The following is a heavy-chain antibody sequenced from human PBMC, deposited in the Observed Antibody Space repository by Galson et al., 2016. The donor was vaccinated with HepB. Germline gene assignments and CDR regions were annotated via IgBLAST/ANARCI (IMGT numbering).Heavy chain of an antibody. Sequence: TLYLTCTVSGGSINSGGHYWSWIRQLPGEGLEWIGFIYYRGSTYYKSSLKSRVNISIDTSKNQFSLNLNSVTAADTAAYYCARGGGSLDYYFDYWGQGTPVTVSS. J-gene: IGHJ4*02. CDR3: ARGGGSLDYYFDY. CDR1: GGSINSGGHY. V-gene: IGHV4-31*03. D-gene: IGHD6-25*01. CDR2: IYYRGST.